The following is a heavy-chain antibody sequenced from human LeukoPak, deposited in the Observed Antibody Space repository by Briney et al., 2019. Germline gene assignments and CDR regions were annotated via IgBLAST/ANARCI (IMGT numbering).Heavy chain of an antibody. CDR3: ASPRTPYYFNY. Sequence: SETLSLTCTVSGGSISSGDFYWSWIRQPPGKGLEWIGYIYYRGNSGSTNYNPSLESRVTISVDMSKNQFSLKMSSVTAADTAVYFCASPRTPYYFNYWGQGTLVTVSS. J-gene: IGHJ4*02. CDR1: GGSISSGDFY. D-gene: IGHD2-15*01. V-gene: IGHV4-30-4*01. CDR2: IYYRGNSGST.